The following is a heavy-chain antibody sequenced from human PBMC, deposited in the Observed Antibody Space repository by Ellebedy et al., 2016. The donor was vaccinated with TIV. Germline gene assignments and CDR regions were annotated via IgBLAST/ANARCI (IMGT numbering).Heavy chain of an antibody. CDR1: GYTFTDYY. CDR3: TSKVEGTAFDY. Sequence: AASVKVSCKTSGYTFTDYYIHWARQAPGQGLEWMGFINPSGGYTSYTQKFQGRVTMTRDMSTSTVYMELSGLRSEDTAVYYCTSKVEGTAFDYWGQGTLVTVSS. CDR2: INPSGGYT. V-gene: IGHV1-46*01. D-gene: IGHD1-1*01. J-gene: IGHJ4*02.